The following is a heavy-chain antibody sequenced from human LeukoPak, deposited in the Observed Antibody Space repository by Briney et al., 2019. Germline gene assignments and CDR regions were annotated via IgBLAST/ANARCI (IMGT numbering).Heavy chain of an antibody. Sequence: PGRSLRLSCAASGFTFSSYAMHWVRQAPGKGLEWVAVISYDGSNKYYADSVKGRFTISRDNSKNTLYLQMNSLRAEDTAVYYCARDLRGDYTSIDYWGQGTLVTVSS. CDR1: GFTFSSYA. CDR2: ISYDGSNK. J-gene: IGHJ4*02. V-gene: IGHV3-30-3*01. CDR3: ARDLRGDYTSIDY. D-gene: IGHD4-17*01.